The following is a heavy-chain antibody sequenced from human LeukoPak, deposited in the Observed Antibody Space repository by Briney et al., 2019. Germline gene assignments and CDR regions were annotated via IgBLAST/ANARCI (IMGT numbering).Heavy chain of an antibody. D-gene: IGHD3-3*01. CDR3: SRDFWRSGFDF. V-gene: IGHV3-49*03. Sequence: QPGGSLRLSCTASGFTFGDDGMSWFRQAPGKGLEWVGFIRSKAYGGTTEYAASVKGRFTLSRDDSKSIAYLQMESLKTEDTAVYYCSRDFWRSGFDFWGQGTLVTVSS. CDR2: IRSKAYGGTT. J-gene: IGHJ4*02. CDR1: GFTFGDDG.